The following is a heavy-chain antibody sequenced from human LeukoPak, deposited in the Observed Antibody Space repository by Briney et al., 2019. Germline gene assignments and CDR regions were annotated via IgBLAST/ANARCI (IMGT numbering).Heavy chain of an antibody. CDR2: ISSSSTYM. CDR1: GFTFSTYN. Sequence: GGSLRLSCAASGFTFSTYNMNWVRQAPGRGLEWVSSISSSSTYMYYADSVKGRFTISRDNAKNSVYLQMHSLRAEDTAVYYCARGYSSPWDRYFDYWGQGTLVTVSS. V-gene: IGHV3-21*01. CDR3: ARGYSSPWDRYFDY. J-gene: IGHJ4*02. D-gene: IGHD6-19*01.